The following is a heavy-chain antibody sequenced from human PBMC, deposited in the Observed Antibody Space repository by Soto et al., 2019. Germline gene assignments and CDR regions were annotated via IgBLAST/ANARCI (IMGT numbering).Heavy chain of an antibody. CDR1: GYRFTSYW. V-gene: IGHV5-10-1*01. Sequence: SQKISCEGSGYRFTSYWISRVRQMPGKGLEWMGKIDPSDSYTYYSPSFQGHVTISADKSISTAYLQWSSLKASDTVMFYCERQGFADYQYDFDYWGDGTLVTVSS. J-gene: IGHJ4*01. CDR2: IDPSDSYT. CDR3: ERQGFADYQYDFDY. D-gene: IGHD4-17*01.